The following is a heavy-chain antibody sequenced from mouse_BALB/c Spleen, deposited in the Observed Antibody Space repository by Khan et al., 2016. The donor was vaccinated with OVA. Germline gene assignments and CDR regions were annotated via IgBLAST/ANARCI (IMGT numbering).Heavy chain of an antibody. CDR3: ATSYFYGYYFDY. CDR2: IFGDSNTI. J-gene: IGHJ2*01. V-gene: IGHV5-17*02. D-gene: IGHD1-1*01. CDR1: GFTFSSYG. Sequence: EVQLVETGGGLVQPGGSRKLSCAASGFTFSSYGMHWVRQAPERGLEWVAYIFGDSNTIFFADTVKGRFPISRDNPRNTLVLQMTSLMSEDTAMYYCATSYFYGYYFDYWGPGTTLTVSS.